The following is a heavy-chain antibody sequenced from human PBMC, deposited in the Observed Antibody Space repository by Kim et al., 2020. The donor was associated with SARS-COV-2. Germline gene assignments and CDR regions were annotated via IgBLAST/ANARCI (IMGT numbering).Heavy chain of an antibody. V-gene: IGHV5-51*01. Sequence: GESLKISCKGSGNSFSSYWIGWVRQMPGKGLEWMGIIYPGDSDTRYSPSFQGQVTISADKSISTAYLQWSSLKASDTAMYYCARQPPYGSGSYNNPHYYYGMDVWGQGTTVTVSS. CDR1: GNSFSSYW. D-gene: IGHD3-10*01. CDR2: IYPGDSDT. J-gene: IGHJ6*02. CDR3: ARQPPYGSGSYNNPHYYYGMDV.